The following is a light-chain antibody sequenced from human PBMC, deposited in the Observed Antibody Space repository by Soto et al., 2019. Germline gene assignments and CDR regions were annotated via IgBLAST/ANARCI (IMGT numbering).Light chain of an antibody. CDR2: GAV. CDR3: QQLYNYPRT. CDR1: QGVISTH. Sequence: EIVLTQSPGTLSLSPGERATLSCRASQGVISTHLAWYQQKPGQAPRFLIYGAVTRATGIPDRFSGSGSGTDFTLTISRLEPEDFAVYYCQQLYNYPRTFGQGTKVDIK. V-gene: IGKV3-20*01. J-gene: IGKJ1*01.